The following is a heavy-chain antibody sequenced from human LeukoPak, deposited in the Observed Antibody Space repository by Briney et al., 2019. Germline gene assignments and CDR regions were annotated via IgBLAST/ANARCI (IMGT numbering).Heavy chain of an antibody. CDR1: GFTFSSYS. J-gene: IGHJ3*01. CDR2: ISSSSSYI. Sequence: GGSLRLSRAASGFTFSSYSMNWVRQAPGKGLEWVSSISSSSSYIYYADSVKGRFTISRDNAKNSLYLQMNSLRAEDTAVYYCARFPEWELLGSPPPWGQGTMVTVSS. V-gene: IGHV3-21*01. CDR3: ARFPEWELLGSPPP. D-gene: IGHD1-26*01.